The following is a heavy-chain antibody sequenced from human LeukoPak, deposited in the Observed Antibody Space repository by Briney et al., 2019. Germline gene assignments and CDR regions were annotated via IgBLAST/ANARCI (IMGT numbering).Heavy chain of an antibody. CDR3: ARDGGIATGYGMDV. J-gene: IGHJ6*02. D-gene: IGHD6-13*01. CDR1: GFTISSYA. Sequence: GGSLRLSCSVSGFTISSYAMHWVRQAPGKGLEYVSSISSDGGSTFYADSVKGRFTISRDNSKNTLSLQMSSLRTEDTAVYYCARDGGIATGYGMDVWGQGTTVTVSS. CDR2: ISSDGGST. V-gene: IGHV3-64D*06.